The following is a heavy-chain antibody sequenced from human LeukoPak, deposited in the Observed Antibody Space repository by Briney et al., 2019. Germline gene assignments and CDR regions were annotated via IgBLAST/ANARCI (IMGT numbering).Heavy chain of an antibody. CDR3: ARFQHYYSSCMDV. CDR1: GFTVSSNY. Sequence: GGSLRLSCAASGFTVSSNYMSWVRQAPGKGLEWVSVIYSGGSTYYADSVKGRFTISRDNSKNTLYLQMNSLRAEDTAVYYCARFQHYYSSCMDVWGQGTTVTVSS. D-gene: IGHD3-16*01. V-gene: IGHV3-66*02. CDR2: IYSGGST. J-gene: IGHJ6*02.